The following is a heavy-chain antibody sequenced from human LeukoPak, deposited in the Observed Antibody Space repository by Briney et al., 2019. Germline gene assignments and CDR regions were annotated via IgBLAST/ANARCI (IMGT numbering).Heavy chain of an antibody. J-gene: IGHJ4*02. D-gene: IGHD2-2*01. CDR1: GGSFSGYY. Sequence: SETLSLTCAVYGGSFSGYYWSWIRQPPGKGLEWIGEINHSGSTNYNPSLKSRVTISVDTSKNQFSLKLSSVTAADTAVYYCASLDCSSTSCYHLDYWGQGTLVTGSS. V-gene: IGHV4-34*01. CDR3: ASLDCSSTSCYHLDY. CDR2: INHSGST.